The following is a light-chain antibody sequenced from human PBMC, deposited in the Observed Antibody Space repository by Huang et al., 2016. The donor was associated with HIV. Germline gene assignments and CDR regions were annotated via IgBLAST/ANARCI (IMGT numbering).Light chain of an antibody. J-gene: IGKJ1*01. V-gene: IGKV4-1*01. CDR3: QQYYSSWT. CDR2: WAS. Sequence: DIVMTQSPDSLAVSLGERATINCKSSQSVLFSSNNKNYLAWYQQKPGPPPKLLIYWASTRQSGVPDRFSGSGSGTDFTLTISSLQAEDVALYYCQQYYSSWTFGQGTKVEIK. CDR1: QSVLFSSNNKNY.